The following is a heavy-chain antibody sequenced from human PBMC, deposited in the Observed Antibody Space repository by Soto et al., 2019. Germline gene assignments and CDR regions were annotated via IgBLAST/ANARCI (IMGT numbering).Heavy chain of an antibody. CDR2: IIPIYGTA. D-gene: IGHD3-22*01. V-gene: IGHV1-69*06. CDR3: ASTKYDSSAYYYWYLGL. J-gene: IGHJ2*01. CDR1: EATFRNYA. Sequence: QVELVQSGAEVKKPGSSVKVSCQASEATFRNYAISWVRQAPGQGLEWMGGIIPIYGTANYAQKFQGRVAITADISANTVYVELSSLRSEDTAVYYCASTKYDSSAYYYWYLGLWGRGTLGPVSS.